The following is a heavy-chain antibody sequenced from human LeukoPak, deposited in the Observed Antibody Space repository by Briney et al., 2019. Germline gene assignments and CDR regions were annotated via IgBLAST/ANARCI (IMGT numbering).Heavy chain of an antibody. J-gene: IGHJ4*02. CDR1: GFTFRSYE. CDR2: ISRGSNI. D-gene: IGHD6-19*01. Sequence: GGALRLSCAASGFTFRSYEMNWVREAQGKGLEWDSYISRGSNIYDADSVKGRFTISRDNAKNPLYLQMNSLRAEDTAVYYCARESIAVAGAPFDYWGQGTLVTVSS. CDR3: ARESIAVAGAPFDY. V-gene: IGHV3-48*03.